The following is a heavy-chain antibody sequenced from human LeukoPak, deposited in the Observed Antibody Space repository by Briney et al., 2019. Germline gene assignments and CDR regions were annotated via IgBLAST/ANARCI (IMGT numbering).Heavy chain of an antibody. CDR2: ISAYNGNT. Sequence: GASAEVSCKASGYTFTSYGISWVRQAPGQGLEWMGWISAYNGNTNYAQKLQGRVTMTTDTSTSTAYMELRSLRSDDTAVYYCARLWELLPLDYWGQGTLVTVSS. CDR3: ARLWELLPLDY. J-gene: IGHJ4*02. V-gene: IGHV1-18*01. CDR1: GYTFTSYG. D-gene: IGHD1-26*01.